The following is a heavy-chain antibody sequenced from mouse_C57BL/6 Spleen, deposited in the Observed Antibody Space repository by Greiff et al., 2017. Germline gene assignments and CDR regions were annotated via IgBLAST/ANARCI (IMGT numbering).Heavy chain of an antibody. J-gene: IGHJ1*03. CDR2: IYPGSGST. Sequence: VQLQQPGAELVKPGASVKMSCKASGYTFTSYWITWVKQRPGQGLEWIGDIYPGSGSTNYNEKFKSKATLTVDTSSSTAYMQLSSLTSEDSAVYYCARKGRGVDPLYWYFDVWGTGTTVTVSS. CDR1: GYTFTSYW. D-gene: IGHD1-1*02. CDR3: ARKGRGVDPLYWYFDV. V-gene: IGHV1-55*01.